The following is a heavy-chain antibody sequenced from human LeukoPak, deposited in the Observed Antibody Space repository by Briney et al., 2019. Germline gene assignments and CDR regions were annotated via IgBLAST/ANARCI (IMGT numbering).Heavy chain of an antibody. CDR3: AREGGYSHAFDY. J-gene: IGHJ4*02. D-gene: IGHD3-22*01. V-gene: IGHV3-23*01. CDR1: GFSFSNYG. Sequence: GGSLTLSCAASGFSFSNYGMSWFRQAPGKGLEWVSTINNRADETHYADSVRGRFFISRDNSKSTLALHMSNLRVEDTAVYYCAREGGYSHAFDYWGQGTLVTVSS. CDR2: INNRADET.